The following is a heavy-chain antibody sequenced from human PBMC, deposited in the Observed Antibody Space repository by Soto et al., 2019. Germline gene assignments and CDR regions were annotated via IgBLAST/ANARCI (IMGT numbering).Heavy chain of an antibody. CDR2: LYPGDSDT. V-gene: IGHV5-51*01. J-gene: IGHJ5*02. Sequence: GESLKISCKVSGYSFTTYWIWWARQMPGKGLEWMGILYPGDSDTRSSPSFQDPGTISADKSIATASLQWSSLQASDTAMYYCARRGFGVADNWFDPWGQGTLVTVSS. CDR3: ARRGFGVADNWFDP. D-gene: IGHD3-10*01. CDR1: GYSFTTYW.